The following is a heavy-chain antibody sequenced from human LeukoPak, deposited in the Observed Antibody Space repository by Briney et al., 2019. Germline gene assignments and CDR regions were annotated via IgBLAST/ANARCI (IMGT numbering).Heavy chain of an antibody. Sequence: ASVKVSCKASGYSFTGYYMHWVRQAPGQGLEWMGGIIPIFGTANYAQKFQGRVTITADESTSTAYMELSSLRSEDTAVYYCARDGEPYCGGDCYYLYWGQGTLVTVSS. V-gene: IGHV1-69*13. J-gene: IGHJ4*02. CDR3: ARDGEPYCGGDCYYLY. D-gene: IGHD2-21*02. CDR1: GYSFTGYY. CDR2: IIPIFGTA.